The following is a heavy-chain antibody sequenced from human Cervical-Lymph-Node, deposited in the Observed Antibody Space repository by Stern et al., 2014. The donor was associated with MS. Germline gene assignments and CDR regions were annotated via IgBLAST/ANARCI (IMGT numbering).Heavy chain of an antibody. Sequence: VQLVESGAEVKKPGSSVNVSCKASGGTFISSYAITWMRQAPGQGLEGMGRIIPIPGLPNYAQKFQGRVTFTADTSTSTTYMELSSLTSEDTAVYYCARGVVSNRAAATQHNLFDPWGQGTLVTVSS. V-gene: IGHV1-69*09. CDR3: ARGVVSNRAAATQHNLFDP. D-gene: IGHD2-15*01. CDR1: GGTFISSYA. J-gene: IGHJ5*02. CDR2: IIPIPGLP.